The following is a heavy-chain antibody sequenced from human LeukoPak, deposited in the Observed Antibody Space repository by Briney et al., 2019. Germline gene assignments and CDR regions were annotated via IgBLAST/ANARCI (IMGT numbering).Heavy chain of an antibody. CDR3: ARLIRDYRQYYFDF. CDR2: IHHDGST. J-gene: IGHJ4*02. CDR1: GGSFSGYY. D-gene: IGHD4-11*01. V-gene: IGHV4-34*01. Sequence: SETLSLTCAAYGGSFSGYYWSWIRQSPGKGPEWIGEIHHDGSTNYNPSLMSRVTISVDTSKNQFSLDLTPVTAADAAVYYCARLIRDYRQYYFDFWGQGTLVTVSS.